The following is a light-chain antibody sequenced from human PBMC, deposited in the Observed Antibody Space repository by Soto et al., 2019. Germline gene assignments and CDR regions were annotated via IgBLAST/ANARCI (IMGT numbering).Light chain of an antibody. CDR2: KAS. CDR3: QQYNST. V-gene: IGKV1-5*03. Sequence: DIQMTQSPSTLSGSVGDRVTITCRASQTISSWLAWYQQKPGKAPKLLIYKASTLKSGVPSRFSGSGSGTEFTLTISRLQPDDFATYYCQQYNSTFGQGTKVDI. CDR1: QTISSW. J-gene: IGKJ1*01.